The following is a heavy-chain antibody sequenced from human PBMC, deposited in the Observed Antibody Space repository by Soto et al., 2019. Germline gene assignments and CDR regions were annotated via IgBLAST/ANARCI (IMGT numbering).Heavy chain of an antibody. Sequence: PGGSLRLSCAASGFTFSSYAMHWVRQAPGKGLEWVAVISYDGSNKYYADSVKGRFTISRDNSKNTLYLQMNSLRAEDTAVYYCASLTDGYNFSVDYWGQGTLVTVSS. V-gene: IGHV3-30-3*01. D-gene: IGHD5-12*01. CDR2: ISYDGSNK. CDR1: GFTFSSYA. CDR3: ASLTDGYNFSVDY. J-gene: IGHJ4*02.